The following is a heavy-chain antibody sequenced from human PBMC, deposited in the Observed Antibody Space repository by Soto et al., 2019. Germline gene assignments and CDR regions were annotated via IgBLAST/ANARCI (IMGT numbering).Heavy chain of an antibody. CDR3: ARDLADVHLWDAFDV. CDR1: GDTLNSYG. V-gene: IGHV1-69*01. J-gene: IGHJ3*01. CDR2: IVPMFGTT. D-gene: IGHD6-13*01. Sequence: QVQLVQSGPELKKPGYSVKVSCKAPGDTLNSYGISWVRQAPGQGLEWMGGIVPMFGTTNLALKFEDRVTINADELTTTVYMEIRGLTSEDTAVYYCARDLADVHLWDAFDVWGHGTRVTVSS.